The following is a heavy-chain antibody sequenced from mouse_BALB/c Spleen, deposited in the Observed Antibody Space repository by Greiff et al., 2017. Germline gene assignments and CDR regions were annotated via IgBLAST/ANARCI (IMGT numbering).Heavy chain of an antibody. D-gene: IGHD2-4*01. CDR1: GYTFTSYY. V-gene: IGHV1S81*02. J-gene: IGHJ3*01. CDR2: INPSNGGT. Sequence: QVQLKESGAELVKPGASVKLSCKASGYTFTSYYMYWVKQRPGQGLEWIGEINPSNGGTNFNEKFKSKATLTVDKSSSTAYMQLSSLTSEDSAVYYCTREGLRSFAYWGQGTLVTVSA. CDR3: TREGLRSFAY.